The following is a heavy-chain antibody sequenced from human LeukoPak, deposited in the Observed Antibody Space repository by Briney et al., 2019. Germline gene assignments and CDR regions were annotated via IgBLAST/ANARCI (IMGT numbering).Heavy chain of an antibody. Sequence: GGSLRLSCAASGFTFSSYAMSWVSQAPGKGLEWVSAISGSGGSTYYADSVKGRFTISRDNSKNTLYLQMNSLRAEDTAVYYCAKSPSDSSGYYYGYWGQGTLVTVSS. CDR1: GFTFSSYA. D-gene: IGHD3-22*01. CDR3: AKSPSDSSGYYYGY. CDR2: ISGSGGST. V-gene: IGHV3-23*01. J-gene: IGHJ4*02.